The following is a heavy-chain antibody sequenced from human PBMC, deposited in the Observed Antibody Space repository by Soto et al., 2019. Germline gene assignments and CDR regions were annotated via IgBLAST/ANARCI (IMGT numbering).Heavy chain of an antibody. D-gene: IGHD5-12*01. CDR1: GGSISTDY. CDR3: ARHFRPVASFDY. Sequence: PSETLSLTCTVSGGSISTDYWSWIRQPPGKGLEWIGYIYYSGSTDYNPSLKSRVTISVDTSKNQLSLNLSSVTAADTAVYYCARHFRPVASFDYWGQGALVTVSS. CDR2: IYYSGST. V-gene: IGHV4-59*08. J-gene: IGHJ4*02.